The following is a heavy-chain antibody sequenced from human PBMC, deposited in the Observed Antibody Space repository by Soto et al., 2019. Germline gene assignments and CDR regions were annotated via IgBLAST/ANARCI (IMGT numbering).Heavy chain of an antibody. CDR1: GGSISRVDYY. D-gene: IGHD2-21*02. CDR3: ASDSVTGYYGMDV. V-gene: IGHV4-30-4*01. Sequence: SSETLSLTCTVSGGSISRVDYYWIWIRQHPGKGLEWIGYIYNSGDTYYNPSLKSRVTMSVDTSKNQFSLKLSSVTAADTAVYYCASDSVTGYYGMDVWGQGTTVTVSS. CDR2: IYNSGDT. J-gene: IGHJ6*02.